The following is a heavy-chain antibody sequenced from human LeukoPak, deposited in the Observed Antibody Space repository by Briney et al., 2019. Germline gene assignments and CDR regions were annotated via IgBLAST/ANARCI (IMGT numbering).Heavy chain of an antibody. D-gene: IGHD5-18*01. CDR1: GYTFTSYG. V-gene: IGHV1-18*01. CDR3: ARQGWIQLWLHYYGMDV. J-gene: IGHJ6*02. CDR2: ISAYNGNT. Sequence: ASVKVSCKASGYTFTSYGISWVRQAPGQGLEWMGWISAYNGNTNYAQKLQGRVTMTTDTSTSTAYMELRSLRSDDTAVYYCARQGWIQLWLHYYGMDVWGQGTTVTVSS.